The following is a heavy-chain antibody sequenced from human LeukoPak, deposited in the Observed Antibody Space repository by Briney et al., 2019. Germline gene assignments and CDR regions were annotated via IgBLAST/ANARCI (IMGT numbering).Heavy chain of an antibody. J-gene: IGHJ6*03. CDR1: GYTFTSYD. CDR3: ARVYDFGGYMDV. D-gene: IGHD3-3*01. CDR2: MNPNSGNT. Sequence: ASVKVSCKASGYTFTSYDINWVRQATGQGLEWMGWMNPNSGNTGYAQKFQGRVTMTRNTSISTAYMELSSLRSDDTAVYYCARVYDFGGYMDVWGKGTTVTVSS. V-gene: IGHV1-8*01.